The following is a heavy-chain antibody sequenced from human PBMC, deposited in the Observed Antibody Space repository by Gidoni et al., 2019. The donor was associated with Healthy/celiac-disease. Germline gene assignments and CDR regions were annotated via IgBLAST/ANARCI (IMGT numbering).Heavy chain of an antibody. J-gene: IGHJ4*02. CDR2: INPNSGGT. CDR1: VDTFTGYY. Sequence: QVQLVQSGAEVKKPGASVKVSCQASVDTFTGYYMHWVRQAPGQGLEWMEWINPNSGGTNYAQKFQGRVTMTRDTSISTAYMERSRLRSDDTAVYYCARVRQYSSSSGADYWGQGTLVTVSS. CDR3: ARVRQYSSSSGADY. V-gene: IGHV1-2*02. D-gene: IGHD6-6*01.